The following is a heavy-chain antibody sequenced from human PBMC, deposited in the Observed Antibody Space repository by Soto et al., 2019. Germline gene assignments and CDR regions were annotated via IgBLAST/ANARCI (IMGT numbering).Heavy chain of an antibody. CDR1: GFTFSDYY. CDR3: ARDVVVVPAAIPNYYYGMDV. Sequence: GSLRLSCAASGFTFSDYYMSWIRQAPGKGLEWVSYISSSSSYTNYADSVKGRFTISRDNAKNSLYLQMNSLRAEDTAVYYCARDVVVVPAAIPNYYYGMDVWGQGTTVTVSS. D-gene: IGHD2-2*01. CDR2: ISSSSSYT. V-gene: IGHV3-11*06. J-gene: IGHJ6*02.